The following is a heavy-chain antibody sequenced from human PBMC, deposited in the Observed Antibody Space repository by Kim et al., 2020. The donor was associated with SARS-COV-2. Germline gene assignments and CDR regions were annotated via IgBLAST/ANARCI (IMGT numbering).Heavy chain of an antibody. Sequence: SVKVSCKASGGTFSSYAISWVRQAPGQGLEWMGGIIPIFGTANYAQKFQGRVTITADESTSTAYMELSSLRSEDTAVYYCARDRFEYSSSSGWFDPWGQGTLVTVSS. J-gene: IGHJ5*02. D-gene: IGHD6-6*01. CDR1: GGTFSSYA. CDR2: IIPIFGTA. CDR3: ARDRFEYSSSSGWFDP. V-gene: IGHV1-69*13.